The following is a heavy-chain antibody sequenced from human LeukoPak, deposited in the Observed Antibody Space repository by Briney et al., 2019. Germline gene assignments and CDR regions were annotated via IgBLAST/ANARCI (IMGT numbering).Heavy chain of an antibody. V-gene: IGHV4-31*03. CDR1: GGSISSGGYY. Sequence: SQTLSLTCSVSGGSISSGGYYWSWIRQHPGKGLEWIGYIYYSGSTYYNLSLKSRVTISVDTSKNQFSLKLSSVTAADTAVYYCARARLRYFDWLLFDAFDIWGQGTMVTVSS. J-gene: IGHJ3*02. CDR2: IYYSGST. D-gene: IGHD3-9*01. CDR3: ARARLRYFDWLLFDAFDI.